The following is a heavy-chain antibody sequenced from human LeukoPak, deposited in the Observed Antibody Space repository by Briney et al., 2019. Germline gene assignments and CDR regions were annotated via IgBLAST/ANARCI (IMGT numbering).Heavy chain of an antibody. D-gene: IGHD6-13*01. CDR2: INPNSGGT. CDR3: ARVRSSPSRAFDI. CDR1: GYTFTGYY. J-gene: IGHJ3*02. Sequence: ASVKVSCKASGYTFTGYYMHWVRQAPGQGLEWMGWINPNSGGTNYAQKFQGRVTMTRDTSISTAYMELSRPRSDDTAVYYCARVRSSPSRAFDIWGQGTMVTVSS. V-gene: IGHV1-2*02.